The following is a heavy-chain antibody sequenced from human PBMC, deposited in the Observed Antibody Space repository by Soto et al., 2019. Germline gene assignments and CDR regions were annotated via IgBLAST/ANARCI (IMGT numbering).Heavy chain of an antibody. Sequence: SQTLSLTCVISGDSVSSNSAAWNWVRQSPSRGLEWLGRTYYRSKWYNDYAVSVKSRITINPDTSKNQFSLQLNSVTPGDTAVYYCARTYSSSRALDYWGQGTLVTVSS. CDR1: GDSVSSNSAA. D-gene: IGHD6-6*01. CDR2: TYYRSKWYN. CDR3: ARTYSSSRALDY. V-gene: IGHV6-1*01. J-gene: IGHJ4*02.